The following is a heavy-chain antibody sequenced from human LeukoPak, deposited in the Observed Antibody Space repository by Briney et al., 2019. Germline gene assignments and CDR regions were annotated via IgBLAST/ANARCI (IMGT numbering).Heavy chain of an antibody. CDR2: INHSGST. V-gene: IGHV4-34*01. CDR3: ARMGIAVAGTLTFDY. J-gene: IGHJ4*02. CDR1: GGSFSGYY. D-gene: IGHD6-19*01. Sequence: SETLSLTCAVYGGSFSGYYWSWIRQPPGKGLEWIGEINHSGSTNYNPSLKSRVTISVDTSKNQFSLKLSSVTAADMAVYYCARMGIAVAGTLTFDYWGQGTLVTVSS.